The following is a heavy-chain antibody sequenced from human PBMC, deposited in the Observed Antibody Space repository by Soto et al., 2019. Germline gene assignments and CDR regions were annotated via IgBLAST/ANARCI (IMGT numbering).Heavy chain of an antibody. J-gene: IGHJ4*02. CDR2: ISAYNGNT. CDR1: GYTFTSYG. Sequence: ASVKVSCKASGYTFTSYGISWVRQAPGQGLEWMGWISAYNGNTNYAQKLQGRVTMTTDTSTSTAYMELRSLRSDDTAVYYCARVRYYDSSGFYYFDYWGQGTLVTVSS. V-gene: IGHV1-18*01. CDR3: ARVRYYDSSGFYYFDY. D-gene: IGHD3-22*01.